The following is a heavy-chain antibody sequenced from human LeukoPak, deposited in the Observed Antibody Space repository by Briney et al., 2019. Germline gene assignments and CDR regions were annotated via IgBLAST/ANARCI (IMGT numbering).Heavy chain of an antibody. D-gene: IGHD6-6*01. J-gene: IGHJ6*03. CDR3: ARAEYSSSSPYYYYYIDV. CDR1: GGSISSSSYY. CDR2: IYYSGST. Sequence: PSETLSLTCTVSGGSISSSSYYWGWIRQPPGKGLEWIGSIYYSGSTYYNPSLKSRVTISVDTSKNQFSLKLSSVTAADTAVYYCARAEYSSSSPYYYYYIDVWGKGTTVTVSS. V-gene: IGHV4-39*07.